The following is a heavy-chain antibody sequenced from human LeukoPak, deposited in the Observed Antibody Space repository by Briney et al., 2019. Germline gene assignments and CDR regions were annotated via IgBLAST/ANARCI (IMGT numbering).Heavy chain of an antibody. CDR2: ITTSTSYI. CDR3: ARDYSYGSGYLY. J-gene: IGHJ4*02. V-gene: IGHV3-21*01. CDR1: GFTFSSFT. D-gene: IGHD3-3*01. Sequence: GGSLRLSCAASGFTFSSFTMNWVRQAPGKGLEWVSSITTSTSYIYYADSVRGRFTISRDNAKNSLYLQMNSLRAEDTAVYYCARDYSYGSGYLYWGQGTLVTVSS.